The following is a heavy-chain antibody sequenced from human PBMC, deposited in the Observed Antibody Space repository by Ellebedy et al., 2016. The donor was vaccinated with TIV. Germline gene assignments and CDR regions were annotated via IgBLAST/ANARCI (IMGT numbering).Heavy chain of an antibody. CDR3: ARVVWQQPVSYAFDV. J-gene: IGHJ3*01. Sequence: MPSETLSLTCTVSSGSISPYYWSWIRQPPGKGLEWIGYISFSGSTNYNPSLKSRVTISVDTSKNQFSLRLSSVTAADTAVYYCARVVWQQPVSYAFDVWGQGTMVTVSS. D-gene: IGHD6-13*01. CDR1: SGSISPYY. V-gene: IGHV4-59*01. CDR2: ISFSGST.